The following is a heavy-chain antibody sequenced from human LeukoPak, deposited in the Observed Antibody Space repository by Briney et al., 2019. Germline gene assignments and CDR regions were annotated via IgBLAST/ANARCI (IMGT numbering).Heavy chain of an antibody. Sequence: KTSETLSLTCAVYGGSFSGYYWSWIRQPPGKGLEWIGEINHSGSTNYNPSLKSRVTISVDTSRNQFSLKLSSVTAADTAVYYCARGDVEVAASAYYYYYGMDVWGQGTTVTVSS. CDR3: ARGDVEVAASAYYYYYGMDV. CDR1: GGSFSGYY. D-gene: IGHD2-15*01. J-gene: IGHJ6*02. V-gene: IGHV4-34*01. CDR2: INHSGST.